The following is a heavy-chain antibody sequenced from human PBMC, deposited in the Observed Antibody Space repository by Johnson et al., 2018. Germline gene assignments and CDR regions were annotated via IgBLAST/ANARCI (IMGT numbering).Heavy chain of an antibody. CDR3: ATGISRLGELSLFTY. Sequence: QVQLVQSGGGVVQXGRSLRLSCAVSGFTFTNYGMHWVRQAPGKGLEWVAVISYYGNNKFYADSVKGRFTISSDSSKNTLYLQMSSLRAEDTAVYYCATGISRLGELSLFTYWGQGTLVTVSS. CDR2: ISYYGNNK. J-gene: IGHJ4*02. CDR1: GFTFTNYG. D-gene: IGHD3-16*02. V-gene: IGHV3-30*03.